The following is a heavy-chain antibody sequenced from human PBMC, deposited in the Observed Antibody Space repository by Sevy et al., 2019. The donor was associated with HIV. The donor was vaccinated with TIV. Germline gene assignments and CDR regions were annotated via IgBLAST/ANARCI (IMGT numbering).Heavy chain of an antibody. Sequence: ASVKVSCKASGGTFSRYAISWVRQAPGQGLEWMGGIIPIFGTANYAQKFQGRVTITADESTSTAYMELSSLRSEDTAVYYCARGDYYDSSGNYGYWGQGTLVTVSS. CDR2: IIPIFGTA. V-gene: IGHV1-69*13. CDR3: ARGDYYDSSGNYGY. J-gene: IGHJ4*02. D-gene: IGHD3-22*01. CDR1: GGTFSRYA.